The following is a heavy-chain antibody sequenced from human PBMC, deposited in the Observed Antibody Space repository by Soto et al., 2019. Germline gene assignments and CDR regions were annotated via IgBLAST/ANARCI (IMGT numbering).Heavy chain of an antibody. CDR1: GYTFIRYA. CDR3: ARDQMRIFGVVSPSLDY. Sequence: ASVKVSCKTFGYTFIRYAMHWVRQAPGQRLEWIGWINGENGNTRYSRNFQGRVTITRDTSASTAYMEVSSLRSEDTALYYCARDQMRIFGVVSPSLDYWGQGTQVPVSS. V-gene: IGHV1-3*01. D-gene: IGHD3-3*01. J-gene: IGHJ4*02. CDR2: INGENGNT.